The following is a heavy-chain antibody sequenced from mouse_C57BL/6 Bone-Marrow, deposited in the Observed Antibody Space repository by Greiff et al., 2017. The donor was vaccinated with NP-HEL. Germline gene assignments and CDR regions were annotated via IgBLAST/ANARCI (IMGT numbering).Heavy chain of an antibody. Sequence: EVKVVESGGGLVKPGGSLKLSCAASGFTFSDYGMHWVRQAPEKGLEWVAYISSGSSTIYYADTVKGRFTISRDNAKNTLFLQMTSLRSEDTAMYYCSTMGPYYAMDYWGQGTSVTVSS. CDR3: STMGPYYAMDY. CDR1: GFTFSDYG. V-gene: IGHV5-17*01. J-gene: IGHJ4*01. CDR2: ISSGSSTI. D-gene: IGHD2-1*01.